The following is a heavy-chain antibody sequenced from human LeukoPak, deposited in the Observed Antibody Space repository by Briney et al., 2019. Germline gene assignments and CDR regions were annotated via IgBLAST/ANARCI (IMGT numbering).Heavy chain of an antibody. J-gene: IGHJ4*02. CDR1: GGSISSSSYY. V-gene: IGHV4-39*01. CDR2: IYYSGST. Sequence: SETLSLTCTVSGGSISSSSYYWGWIRQPPGKGLEWIGSIYYSGSTYYNPSLKSRVTISVDTSKNRFSLKLSSVTAADTAVYYCARHAGAAPLDYWGQGTLVTVSS. D-gene: IGHD6-13*01. CDR3: ARHAGAAPLDY.